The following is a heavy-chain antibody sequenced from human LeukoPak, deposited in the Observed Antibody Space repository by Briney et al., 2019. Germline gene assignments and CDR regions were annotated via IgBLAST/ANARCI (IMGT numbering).Heavy chain of an antibody. V-gene: IGHV4-34*01. CDR1: GGSFSGYY. CDR3: ARRPKYYYGSGSYFANWFDP. CDR2: INHSGST. Sequence: SETLSLTCAVYGGSFSGYYWSWIRQPPGKGLEWIGEINHSGSTNYNPSLKGRVTISVDTSKNQFSLKLSSVTAADTAVYYCARRPKYYYGSGSYFANWFDPWGQGTLVTVSS. J-gene: IGHJ5*02. D-gene: IGHD3-10*01.